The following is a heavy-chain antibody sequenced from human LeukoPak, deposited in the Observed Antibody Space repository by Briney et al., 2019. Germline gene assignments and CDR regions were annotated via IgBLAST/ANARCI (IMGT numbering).Heavy chain of an antibody. CDR3: AKSSFQVAAAGLDY. CDR2: IWYDGSNK. J-gene: IGHJ4*02. CDR1: GFTFSSYG. D-gene: IGHD6-13*01. Sequence: PGGSLRLSCAASGFTFSSYGMHWVRQAPGKGLEWVAVIWYDGSNKYYADSVKGRFTISRDNSKNTLYLQMNSLRAEDTAVYYCAKSSFQVAAAGLDYWGQGTLVTVSS. V-gene: IGHV3-33*06.